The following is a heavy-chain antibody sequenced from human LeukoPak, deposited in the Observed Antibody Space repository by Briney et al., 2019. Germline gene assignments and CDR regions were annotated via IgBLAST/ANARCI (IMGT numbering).Heavy chain of an antibody. CDR3: TTDSYYDFWSGHWRFDP. J-gene: IGHJ5*02. Sequence: GGSLRLSCAASGFTFSNAWMSWVRQAPGKGLEWVGRIKSKTDGGTTDYAAPVKGRFTISRDDSKNTLYLQMNSLKTEDTAVYYCTTDSYYDFWSGHWRFDPWGQGTLVTVSS. V-gene: IGHV3-15*01. CDR1: GFTFSNAW. CDR2: IKSKTDGGTT. D-gene: IGHD3-3*01.